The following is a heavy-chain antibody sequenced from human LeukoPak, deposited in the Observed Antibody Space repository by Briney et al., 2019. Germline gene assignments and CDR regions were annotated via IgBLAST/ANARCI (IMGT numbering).Heavy chain of an antibody. V-gene: IGHV3-7*04. CDR3: TRVGYIDEGIDY. J-gene: IGHJ4*02. D-gene: IGHD5-24*01. CDR1: GFPFSSYW. CDR2: IKQDGSKK. Sequence: RGSLRLSCVASGFPFSSYWMTWVRQAPGKGLEWVANIKQDGSKKSYVDSVKGRFTISGDNAKNSLYLQMNSLRAEDTAIYYCTRVGYIDEGIDYWGQGTLVTVSS.